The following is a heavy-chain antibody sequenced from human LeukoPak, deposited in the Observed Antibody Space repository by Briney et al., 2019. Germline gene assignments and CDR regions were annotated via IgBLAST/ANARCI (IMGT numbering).Heavy chain of an antibody. Sequence: GGSLRLSCAASGFTFSSYEMNWVRQAPGKGLEWLSYISRSGNAIYYADSMKGRFTISRDNAKNSLYLQMNSVTAEDTAVYYCASGVQHCADGDCYSIYWGQGTLVTVSP. D-gene: IGHD2-21*01. CDR1: GFTFSSYE. V-gene: IGHV3-48*03. J-gene: IGHJ4*02. CDR3: ASGVQHCADGDCYSIY. CDR2: ISRSGNAI.